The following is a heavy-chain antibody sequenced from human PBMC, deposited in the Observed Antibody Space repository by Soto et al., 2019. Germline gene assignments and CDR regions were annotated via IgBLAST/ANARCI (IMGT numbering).Heavy chain of an antibody. Sequence: EVQLVESGGGLVQPGGSLRLSCAASGFIFRDHYMDWVRQAPGKGLEWVGRTRDKAHSYTTEYAASVKGRFTISRDDSKNSLFLQMSSLKTEDTAVYYCARVRSSSWGLDAFDIWGQGTMVTVSS. D-gene: IGHD6-13*01. V-gene: IGHV3-72*01. J-gene: IGHJ3*02. CDR3: ARVRSSSWGLDAFDI. CDR1: GFIFRDHY. CDR2: TRDKAHSYTT.